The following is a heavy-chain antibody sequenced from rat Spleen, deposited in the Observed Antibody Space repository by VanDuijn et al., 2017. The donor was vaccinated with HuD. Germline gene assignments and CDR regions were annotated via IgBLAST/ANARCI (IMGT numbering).Heavy chain of an antibody. D-gene: IGHD4-1*01. CDR1: GFTFNNYW. Sequence: EVQLVESDGGLVQPGRSLKLSCVASGFTFNNYWMTWIRQAPGKGLEWVASISSGVDIAYYRDSVKGRFTISRDDAKSTLYLQMDSLRSEDTATYYCARQRGDYFAYWGQGVMVTVSS. J-gene: IGHJ2*01. CDR3: ARQRGDYFAY. CDR2: ISSGVDIA. V-gene: IGHV5-25*01.